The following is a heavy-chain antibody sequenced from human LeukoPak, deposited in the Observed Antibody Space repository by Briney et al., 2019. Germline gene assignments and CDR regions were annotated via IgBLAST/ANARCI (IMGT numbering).Heavy chain of an antibody. CDR1: GGSISSYY. Sequence: SETLSLTCTVSGGSISSYYWSWIRQPPGKGLEWIGFIYDSGSTNYNPSLKSRVTISVDTSKNQFSLKLRSVTAADTALYYCARDLIIAATAVRGWFDPWGQGILVTVSS. V-gene: IGHV4-59*01. CDR2: IYDSGST. J-gene: IGHJ5*02. CDR3: ARDLIIAATAVRGWFDP. D-gene: IGHD6-13*01.